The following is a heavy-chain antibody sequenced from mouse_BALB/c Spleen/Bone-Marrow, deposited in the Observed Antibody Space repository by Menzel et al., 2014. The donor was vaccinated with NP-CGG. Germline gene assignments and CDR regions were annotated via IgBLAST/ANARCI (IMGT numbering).Heavy chain of an antibody. D-gene: IGHD1-1*01. J-gene: IGHJ4*01. Sequence: VQLQQSGAELVKPGASVKLSCTASGFNIKDTYMYWVKQRPEQGLEWIGRIDPANGNTKYDPKFQGKATITADTSSNTAYLQLSSLTSEDTAVYYCARYRYYGSSYAMDYWGQGTSVTVPS. CDR2: IDPANGNT. CDR1: GFNIKDTY. CDR3: ARYRYYGSSYAMDY. V-gene: IGHV14-3*02.